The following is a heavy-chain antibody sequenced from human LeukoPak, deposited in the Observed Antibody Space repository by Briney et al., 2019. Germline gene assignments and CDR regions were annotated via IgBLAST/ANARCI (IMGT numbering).Heavy chain of an antibody. D-gene: IGHD4-11*01. J-gene: IGHJ4*02. CDR3: ARGQMTTVTRYYFDY. CDR1: GGTFSSYA. Sequence: SVKVSCKASGGTFSSYAISWVRQAPGQGLEWMGRIIPIFGTANYAQKFQGRVTITTDESTSTAYMELSSLRSEDTAVYYRARGQMTTVTRYYFDYWGQGTLVTVSS. V-gene: IGHV1-69*05. CDR2: IIPIFGTA.